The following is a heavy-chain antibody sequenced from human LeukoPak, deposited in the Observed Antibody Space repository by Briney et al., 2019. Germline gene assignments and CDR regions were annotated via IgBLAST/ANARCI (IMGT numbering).Heavy chain of an antibody. CDR3: ARARTVYYFDY. V-gene: IGHV4-38-2*01. J-gene: IGHJ4*02. Sequence: PSETLSLTCAVSGYSISSGYYWGWIRQPPGKGLEWIGSIYHSGSTYYNPSLKSRVTISVDTSKNQFSLKLSSVTAADTAVYYCARARTVYYFDYWGQGTLVTVSS. CDR1: GYSISSGYY. CDR2: IYHSGST.